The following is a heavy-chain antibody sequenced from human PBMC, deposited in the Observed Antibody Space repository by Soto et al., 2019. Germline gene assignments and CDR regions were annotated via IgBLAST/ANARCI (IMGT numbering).Heavy chain of an antibody. D-gene: IGHD3-3*01. CDR2: IYHSGST. CDR1: GGSISSSNW. J-gene: IGHJ6*02. V-gene: IGHV4-4*02. Sequence: SETLSLTCAVSGGSISSSNWWSWVRQPPGKGLEWIGEIYHSGSTNYNPSLKSRVTISVDKSKNQFSLKLSSVTAADTAVDYCAGEFRRPVLRFLEWLLSPYGMDVWGQGTTVTVSS. CDR3: AGEFRRPVLRFLEWLLSPYGMDV.